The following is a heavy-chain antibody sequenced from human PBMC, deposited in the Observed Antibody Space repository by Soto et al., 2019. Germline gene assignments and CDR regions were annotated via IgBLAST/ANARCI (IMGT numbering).Heavy chain of an antibody. CDR2: ISSSSSYI. D-gene: IGHD3-10*01. Sequence: EVQLVESGGGLVKPGGSLRLSCAASGFPFSSYSMNWVRQAPGKGLEWVSSISSSSSYIYYADSVKGRFTISRDNAKNSLHLEMNSLGAEVTSVYYCARIRLEYGAFDIWGQGTMVTVSS. CDR1: GFPFSSYS. CDR3: ARIRLEYGAFDI. J-gene: IGHJ3*02. V-gene: IGHV3-21*01.